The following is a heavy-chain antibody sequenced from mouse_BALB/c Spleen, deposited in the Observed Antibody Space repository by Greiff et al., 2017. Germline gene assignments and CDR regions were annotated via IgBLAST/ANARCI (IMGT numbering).Heavy chain of an antibody. V-gene: IGHV1-69*01. CDR1: GYTFTDYW. J-gene: IGHJ2*01. CDR3: ARGNYYFDY. Sequence: QVQLQQPGAELVMPGASVKMSCKASGYTFTDYWMHWVKQRPGQGLEWIGAIDTSDSYTSYNQKFKGKATLTVDESSSTAYMQLSSLTSEDSAVYYCARGNYYFDYWGQGTTLTVSS. CDR2: IDTSDSYT. D-gene: IGHD2-1*01.